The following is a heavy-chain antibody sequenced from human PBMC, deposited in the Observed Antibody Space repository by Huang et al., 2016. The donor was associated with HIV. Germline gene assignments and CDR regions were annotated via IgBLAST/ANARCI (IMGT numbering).Heavy chain of an antibody. CDR3: ARERMMSWLDDHDAFDI. D-gene: IGHD1-1*01. J-gene: IGHJ3*02. V-gene: IGHV4-34*01. CDR2: INLSGST. CDR1: GGSFIGYY. Sequence: QVQLQQWGAGLLKPSETLSLTCAVYGGSFIGYYWSWLRKAPGKGQEWIREINLSGSTNYTPYRKSRLTISVDTSKTQFSLKRSSVTAADTAVYYCARERMMSWLDDHDAFDIWGQGTMVTVSS.